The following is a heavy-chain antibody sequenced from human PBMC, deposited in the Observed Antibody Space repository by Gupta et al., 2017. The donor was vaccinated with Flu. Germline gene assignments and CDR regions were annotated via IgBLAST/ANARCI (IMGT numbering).Heavy chain of an antibody. D-gene: IGHD3-16*02. CDR2: SRHTGIT. J-gene: IGHJ5*02. V-gene: IGHV4-34*02. CDR1: GGSFSGYY. Sequence: QVQLQQWGAGLLKPSETLSLTCAVDGGSFSGYYWSWIRQPPGKGLEWIGESRHTGITNYNPSLKRRVTISADTSKRQFSLRLTAVTAADTAVYYCAGYQLLYRVDPWGQGTRGTVSP. CDR3: AGYQLLYRVDP.